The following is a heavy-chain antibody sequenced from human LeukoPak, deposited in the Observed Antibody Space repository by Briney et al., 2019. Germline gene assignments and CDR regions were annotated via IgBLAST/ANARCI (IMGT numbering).Heavy chain of an antibody. CDR3: ARGAEIYCDYVVFDY. D-gene: IGHD4-17*01. CDR2: ISSSSSYI. CDR1: GFTFSSYS. J-gene: IGHJ4*02. Sequence: GGSLRLSCAASGFTFSSYSMNWVRQAPGKGLEWVSSISSSSSYIYYADSVKGRFTISRDNAKNSLYVQMNSLGAEDTAVYYCARGAEIYCDYVVFDYWGQGTLVTVSS. V-gene: IGHV3-21*01.